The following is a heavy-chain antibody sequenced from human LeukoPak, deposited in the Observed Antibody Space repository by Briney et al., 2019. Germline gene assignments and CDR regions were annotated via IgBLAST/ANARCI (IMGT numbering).Heavy chain of an antibody. J-gene: IGHJ4*02. Sequence: SQTLSLTCTVSGGSISSGGYYWSWIRQPPGKGLEWIGYIYHSGSTYYNPSLKSRVTISVDRSKNQFPLKLSSVTAADTAVYYCARDLPSGTIFGVAKDWGQGTLVTVSS. D-gene: IGHD3-3*01. CDR3: ARDLPSGTIFGVAKD. CDR1: GGSISSGGYY. V-gene: IGHV4-30-2*01. CDR2: IYHSGST.